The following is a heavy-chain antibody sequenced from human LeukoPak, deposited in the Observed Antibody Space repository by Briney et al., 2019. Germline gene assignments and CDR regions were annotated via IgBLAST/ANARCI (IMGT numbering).Heavy chain of an antibody. CDR1: GFTLRSYD. CDR2: ISSSSSTI. CDR3: ARDTYCGGDCFNSGGFDY. V-gene: IGHV3-48*04. Sequence: GGSLRLSCAASGFTLRSYDMSWVRQAPGKGLEWVSYISSSSSTIYYADSVKGRFTISRDNAKNSLYLQMNSLRAEDTAVYYCARDTYCGGDCFNSGGFDYWGQGTLVTVSS. J-gene: IGHJ4*02. D-gene: IGHD2-21*02.